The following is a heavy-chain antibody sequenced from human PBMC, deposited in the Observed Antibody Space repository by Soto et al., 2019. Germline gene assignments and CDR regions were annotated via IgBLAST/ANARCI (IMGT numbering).Heavy chain of an antibody. CDR1: GGSISSSSYY. J-gene: IGHJ5*01. CDR2: IYYSGST. Sequence: PSETLSRSFTVSGGSISSSSYYWGWIRQPPGKVLEWIGSIYYSGSTYYNPSLKSRVNISVDTSKNQSSLKLSSVTAADTAVYYCARITMVRGVIDSWGHGTL. CDR3: ARITMVRGVIDS. V-gene: IGHV4-39*01. D-gene: IGHD3-10*01.